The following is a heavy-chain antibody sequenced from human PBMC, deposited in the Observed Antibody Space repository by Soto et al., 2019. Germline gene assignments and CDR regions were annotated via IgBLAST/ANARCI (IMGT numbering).Heavy chain of an antibody. CDR3: AREQWLRLDGWFDP. V-gene: IGHV4-34*01. CDR2: INHSGST. J-gene: IGHJ5*02. Sequence: SETLSLTCAVYGGSFSGYYWSWIRQPPGKGLEWIGEINHSGSTNYNPSLKSRVTISVDTSKNQFSLKLSSVTAADTAVYYCAREQWLRLDGWFDPWGQGTLVTVSS. D-gene: IGHD5-12*01. CDR1: GGSFSGYY.